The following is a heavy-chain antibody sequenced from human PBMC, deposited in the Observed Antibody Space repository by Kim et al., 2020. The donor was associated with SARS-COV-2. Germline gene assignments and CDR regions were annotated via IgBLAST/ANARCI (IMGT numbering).Heavy chain of an antibody. CDR1: GGSISSSNW. D-gene: IGHD3-16*01. J-gene: IGHJ5*02. Sequence: SETLSLTCAVSGGSISSSNWWSWVRQPPGKGLEWIGEIYHSGSTNYNPSLKSRVTISVDKSKNQFSLKLSSVTAADTAVYYCARVRYDYIWGSYSPWGQGTLVTVSS. V-gene: IGHV4-4*02. CDR3: ARVRYDYIWGSYSP. CDR2: IYHSGST.